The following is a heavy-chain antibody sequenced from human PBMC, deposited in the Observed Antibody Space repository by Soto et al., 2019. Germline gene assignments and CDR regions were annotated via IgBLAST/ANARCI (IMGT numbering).Heavy chain of an antibody. CDR1: GFRFSSYG. CDR3: AKGVPGIAVAGTGYFQH. CDR2: ISPDGSQK. D-gene: IGHD6-19*01. Sequence: HPGGSLRLSCAASGFRFSSYGMHWVRQAPGKGLEWVAAISPDGSQKDYADSVRGRFTISRDNTKNTLYLQMNSLRAEDTAVYYCAKGVPGIAVAGTGYFQHWGQGT. V-gene: IGHV3-30*18. J-gene: IGHJ1*01.